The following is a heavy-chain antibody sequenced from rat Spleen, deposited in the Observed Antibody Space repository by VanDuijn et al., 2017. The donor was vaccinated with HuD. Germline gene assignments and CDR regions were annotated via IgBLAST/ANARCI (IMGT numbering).Heavy chain of an antibody. Sequence: EVQLQESGPGLVKPSQSLSLTCSVTGYSITSSYRWNWIRKFPGNKLEWMGYINSAGNTNYNPSLKSRASITRDTSKNQFFLQVNSLSTEDPATYYCARSEGAHYYLPFADWGQGSLVTVSS. V-gene: IGHV3-3*01. CDR2: INSAGNT. D-gene: IGHD1-1*01. J-gene: IGHJ3*01. CDR3: ARSEGAHYYLPFAD. CDR1: GYSITSSYR.